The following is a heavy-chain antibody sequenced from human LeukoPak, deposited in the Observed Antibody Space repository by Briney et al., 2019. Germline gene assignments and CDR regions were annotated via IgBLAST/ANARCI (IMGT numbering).Heavy chain of an antibody. J-gene: IGHJ5*02. V-gene: IGHV4-61*02. Sequence: SQTLSLTCTVSGGSISSGSYYWSWIRQPAGKGLEWIGRIYTSGSTNYNPSLKSRVTISVDTSKNQFSLKLSSVTAADTAVYYCARDTSFWSGYLNWFDPXGX. CDR2: IYTSGST. CDR3: ARDTSFWSGYLNWFDP. D-gene: IGHD3-3*01. CDR1: GGSISSGSYY.